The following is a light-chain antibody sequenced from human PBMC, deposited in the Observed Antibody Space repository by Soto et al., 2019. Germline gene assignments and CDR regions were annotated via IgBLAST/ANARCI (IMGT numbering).Light chain of an antibody. V-gene: IGKV3-20*01. CDR1: QSVSSSY. CDR2: GAS. J-gene: IGKJ1*01. CDR3: QQYGSSPPWT. Sequence: VLTQSPGTLSLSPGERATLSCRASQSVSSSYLAWYQQKPGQAPRLLIYGASSRATGIPDRFSGSGSGTDFTLTISRLEPEDFAVYYCQQYGSSPPWTFGQGTKVDI.